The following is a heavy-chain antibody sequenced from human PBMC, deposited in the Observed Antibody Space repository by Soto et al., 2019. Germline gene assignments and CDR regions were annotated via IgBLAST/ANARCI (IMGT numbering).Heavy chain of an antibody. CDR1: RYTLTELS. V-gene: IGHV1-24*01. D-gene: IGHD5-18*01. Sequence: ASVKVSCKVSRYTLTELSMHWVRQAPGKGLEWMGGFDPEDGETIYAQKFQGRVTMTEDTSTDTAYMELSSLRSEDTAVYYCATGGQLWLYFDYWGQGTLVTVSS. CDR3: ATGGQLWLYFDY. CDR2: FDPEDGET. J-gene: IGHJ4*02.